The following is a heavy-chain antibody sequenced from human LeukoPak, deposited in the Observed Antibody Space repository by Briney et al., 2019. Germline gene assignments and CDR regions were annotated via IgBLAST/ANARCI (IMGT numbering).Heavy chain of an antibody. CDR2: INHSGST. J-gene: IGHJ4*02. V-gene: IGHV4-39*07. D-gene: IGHD3-3*01. CDR3: ARAFWSGYYPDY. CDR1: GGSISSSRYY. Sequence: PSETLSLTCTVSGGSISSSRYYWGWIRQPPGKGLEWIGEINHSGSTNYNPSLKSRVTISVDTSKNQFSLKLSSATAADTAVYYCARAFWSGYYPDYWGQGTLVTVSS.